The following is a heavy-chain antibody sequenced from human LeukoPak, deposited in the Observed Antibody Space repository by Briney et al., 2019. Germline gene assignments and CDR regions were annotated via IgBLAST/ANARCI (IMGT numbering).Heavy chain of an antibody. D-gene: IGHD6-19*01. Sequence: SETLSLTCTVSGGSISSYYWSWIRQPPGRGLEWIGYIYYSGSTNYNPSLKSRVTISVDTSKNQFSLKLSSVTAADTALYYCARSNVGFGGYSSGRYYFDYWGQGTLVTVSS. CDR2: IYYSGST. CDR3: ARSNVGFGGYSSGRYYFDY. V-gene: IGHV4-59*01. CDR1: GGSISSYY. J-gene: IGHJ4*02.